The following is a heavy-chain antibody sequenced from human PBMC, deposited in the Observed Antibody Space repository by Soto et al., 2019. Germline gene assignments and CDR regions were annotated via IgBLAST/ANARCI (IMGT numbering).Heavy chain of an antibody. D-gene: IGHD3-22*01. V-gene: IGHV1-69*13. J-gene: IGHJ4*02. CDR1: GGTFSKNT. CDR3: ARQFDYDTSGYYYAY. Sequence: SVKVSCKASGGTFSKNTISWVRQAPGQGREWMGGIMPVFGKANYAQKFQGRVTITADEYTRTAYMELSRLKSEDTAVYYCARQFDYDTSGYYYAYWGQGTLVTVSS. CDR2: IMPVFGKA.